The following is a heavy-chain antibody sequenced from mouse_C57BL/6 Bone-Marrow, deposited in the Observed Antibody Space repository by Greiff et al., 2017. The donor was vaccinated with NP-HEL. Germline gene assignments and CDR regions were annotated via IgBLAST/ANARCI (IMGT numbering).Heavy chain of an antibody. CDR1: GYTFTSYW. J-gene: IGHJ4*01. Sequence: QVQLQQPGAELVKPGASVKMSCKASGYTFTSYWITWVKQRPGQGLEWIGDIYPGSGSTNYNEKFKSKATRTVDTSSSTAYMQLSSLTSEDSAVYYCARGRGLRRAMDYWGQGTSVTVSA. CDR2: IYPGSGST. V-gene: IGHV1-55*01. CDR3: ARGRGLRRAMDY. D-gene: IGHD2-4*01.